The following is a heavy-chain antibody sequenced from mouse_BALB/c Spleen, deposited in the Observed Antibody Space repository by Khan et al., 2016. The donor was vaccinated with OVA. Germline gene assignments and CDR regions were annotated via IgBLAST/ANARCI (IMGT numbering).Heavy chain of an antibody. Sequence: EVQLQESGPGLVKPSQSLSLTCTVTGYSITSGYAWNWIRQFPGNKLEWMGYISYSGVTSYTPSLQNRTSLTRDTSKNQFFLQLNSVTTEDTATYDCARGNYYGYYFDYWGQGTTLTVSS. D-gene: IGHD1-1*01. J-gene: IGHJ2*01. V-gene: IGHV3-2*02. CDR3: ARGNYYGYYFDY. CDR2: ISYSGVT. CDR1: GYSITSGYA.